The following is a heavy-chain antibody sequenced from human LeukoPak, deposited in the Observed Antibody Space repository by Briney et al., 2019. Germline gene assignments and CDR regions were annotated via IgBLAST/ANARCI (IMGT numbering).Heavy chain of an antibody. CDR2: ISGSGGST. V-gene: IGHV3-23*01. CDR1: GFTFSSYA. D-gene: IGHD3-3*01. CDR3: ATQIDYDFWSGYYGY. J-gene: IGHJ4*02. Sequence: GGSLRLSCAASGFTFSSYAMSWVRQAPGKGLEWVSAISGSGGSTYYADTVKGRFTISRDNSKNTLYLQMNSLRAEDTAVYYCATQIDYDFWSGYYGYWGQGTLVTVSS.